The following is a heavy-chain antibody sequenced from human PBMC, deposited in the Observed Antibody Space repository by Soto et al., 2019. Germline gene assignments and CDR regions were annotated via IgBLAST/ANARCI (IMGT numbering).Heavy chain of an antibody. CDR2: IYYSGST. J-gene: IGHJ6*02. D-gene: IGHD1-26*01. CDR3: ARYRGSANLTYYCYYGMDV. CDR1: GGSISSGGYY. V-gene: IGHV4-31*03. Sequence: PSETLSLTCTVSGGSISSGGYYWSWIRQHPGKGLEWIGYIYYSGSTYYNPSLKSRVTISVDTSKNQFSLKLSSVTAADTAVYYCARYRGSANLTYYCYYGMDVWGQGTRVTVCS.